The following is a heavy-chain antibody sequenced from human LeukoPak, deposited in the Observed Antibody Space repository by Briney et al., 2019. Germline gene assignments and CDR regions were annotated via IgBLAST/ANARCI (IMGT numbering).Heavy chain of an antibody. CDR3: ARLGVVGGSNSYYYMDV. V-gene: IGHV4-59*01. Sequence: SETLSLTCTVSGGSISSYYWSWIRQPPGKGLEWIGYIYCSGSTNYNPSLKSRVTISVDTSKNQFSLKLSSVTAADTAVYYCARLGVVGGSNSYYYMDVWGKGTTVTVSS. CDR1: GGSISSYY. J-gene: IGHJ6*03. D-gene: IGHD3-10*01. CDR2: IYCSGST.